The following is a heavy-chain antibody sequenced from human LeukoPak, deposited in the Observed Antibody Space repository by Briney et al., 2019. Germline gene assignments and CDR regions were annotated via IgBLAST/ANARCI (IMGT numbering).Heavy chain of an antibody. J-gene: IGHJ4*02. V-gene: IGHV3-7*03. CDR3: AKDLLIVVVPAAGGREDY. D-gene: IGHD2-2*01. CDR1: GFTFSSYW. Sequence: GGSLRLSCVASGFTFSSYWMTWVRQAPGKGLEWVANINKDGSANEDSVKGRFTISRDNSKNTLYLQMNSLRAEDTAVYYCAKDLLIVVVPAAGGREDYWGQGTLVTVSS. CDR2: INKDGSA.